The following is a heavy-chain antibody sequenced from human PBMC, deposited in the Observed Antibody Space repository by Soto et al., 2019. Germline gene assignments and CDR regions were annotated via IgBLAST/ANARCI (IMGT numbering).Heavy chain of an antibody. CDR1: GFNFRVYW. D-gene: IGHD6-13*01. V-gene: IGHV3-74*01. J-gene: IGHJ4*02. CDR2: ISNDGKTA. Sequence: PGGSLRLFCSASGFNFRVYWMHWVRQAPGKGLVWVSRISNDGKTATYADSVEGRFTVSRDNANNMVYLQMNSLTAEDTAVYFCTRGGSWFDFWGQGTVVTVSS. CDR3: TRGGSWFDF.